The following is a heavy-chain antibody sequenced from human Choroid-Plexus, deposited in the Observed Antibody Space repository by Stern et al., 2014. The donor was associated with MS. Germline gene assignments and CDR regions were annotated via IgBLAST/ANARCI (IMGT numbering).Heavy chain of an antibody. CDR2: VSYDGSNK. Sequence: VQLVESGGGVVQPVRPLRLSCVASGFTFGSCAMHWVRQAPGKGLECVAGVSYDGSNKYYADSVKGRFTISRDNSQNTLYMQMSSLRPEDTAVYYCAKDRQYLTYFFDHWGQGSLVTVSS. J-gene: IGHJ5*02. V-gene: IGHV3-30*18. CDR1: GFTFGSCA. D-gene: IGHD2/OR15-2a*01. CDR3: AKDRQYLTYFFDH.